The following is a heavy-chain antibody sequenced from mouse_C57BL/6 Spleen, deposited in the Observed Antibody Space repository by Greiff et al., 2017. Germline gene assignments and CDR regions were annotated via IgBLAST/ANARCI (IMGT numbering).Heavy chain of an antibody. D-gene: IGHD4-1*01. V-gene: IGHV6-6*01. CDR1: GFTFSDAW. CDR3: TSLGKDYFDY. Sequence: EVHLVESGGGLVQPGGSMKLSCAASGFTFSDAWMNWVRQSPEKGLEWVAEIRNKANNYATYYAESVKGRFTISRDDPQRSVYLQMSSLRTEDTGIYYCTSLGKDYFDYWGQGTTLTVSS. CDR2: IRNKANNYAT. J-gene: IGHJ2*01.